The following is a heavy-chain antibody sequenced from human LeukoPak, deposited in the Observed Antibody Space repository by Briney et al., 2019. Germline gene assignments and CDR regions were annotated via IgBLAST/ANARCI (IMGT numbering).Heavy chain of an antibody. Sequence: TGGSLRLSCSASGFTFDDYAMHWVRQAPGKGLEWVSGISWNSGNITYGDSVKGRFTIFRDNAKNSLYLQMNSLRTEDTALYYCAKGGAAADNYWYFDLWGRGTLVTVSS. CDR2: ISWNSGNI. D-gene: IGHD6-13*01. J-gene: IGHJ2*01. V-gene: IGHV3-9*01. CDR1: GFTFDDYA. CDR3: AKGGAAADNYWYFDL.